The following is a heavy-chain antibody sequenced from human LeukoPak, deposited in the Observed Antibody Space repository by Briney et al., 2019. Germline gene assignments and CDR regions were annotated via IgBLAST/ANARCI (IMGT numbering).Heavy chain of an antibody. D-gene: IGHD5-12*01. Sequence: TSETLSLTCTVSGYSISSGYYWGWIRQPPGKGLEWIGSIYHSGRTFYNPSLKSRVTISIDMSRNQFSLKLNSLTAADTAVYYCARQVATKGEWAFDVWGQGTMVTVSS. CDR1: GYSISSGYY. V-gene: IGHV4-38-2*02. CDR2: IYHSGRT. CDR3: ARQVATKGEWAFDV. J-gene: IGHJ3*01.